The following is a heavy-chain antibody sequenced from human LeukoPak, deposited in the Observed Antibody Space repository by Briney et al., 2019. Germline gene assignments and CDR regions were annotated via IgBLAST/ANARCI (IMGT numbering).Heavy chain of an antibody. CDR2: IIPIFGTA. CDR3: ARYYDKSGYYGRHDY. Sequence: SVKVSCKASGGTFSSYAISWVRQAPGQGLEWMGGIIPIFGTANYAQKFQGRVTMTEDTSTDTAYMELSSLRAEDTAVYYCARYYDKSGYYGRHDYWGQGTLVIVSS. V-gene: IGHV1-69*06. J-gene: IGHJ4*02. D-gene: IGHD3-22*01. CDR1: GGTFSSYA.